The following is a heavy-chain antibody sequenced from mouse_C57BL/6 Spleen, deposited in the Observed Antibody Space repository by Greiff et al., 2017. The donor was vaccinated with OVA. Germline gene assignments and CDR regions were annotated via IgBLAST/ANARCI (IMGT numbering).Heavy chain of an antibody. Sequence: VQRVESGAELVKPGASVKMSCKASGYTFTTYPIEWMKQNHGKSLEWIGNFHPYNDDTKYNEKFKGKATLTVEKSSSTVYLELSRLTSDDSAVYYCARRGFYDYDEGYFDVWGTGTTVTVSS. CDR3: ARRGFYDYDEGYFDV. J-gene: IGHJ1*03. CDR2: FHPYNDDT. D-gene: IGHD2-4*01. CDR1: GYTFTTYP. V-gene: IGHV1-47*01.